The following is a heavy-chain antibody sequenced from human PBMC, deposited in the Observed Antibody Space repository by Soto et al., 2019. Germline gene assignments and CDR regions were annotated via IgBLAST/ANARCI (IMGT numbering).Heavy chain of an antibody. D-gene: IGHD3-3*01. CDR1: GFTFSNYA. J-gene: IGHJ4*02. V-gene: IGHV3-23*01. CDR3: ASDRKIFGVLNNDY. Sequence: PGGSLRLSCAASGFTFSNYAMSWVRRAPGKGREWVSAIGGSGISTYYADSVKGRFTISRDNSMNTLYLQMNSLRAEDTAVYYCASDRKIFGVLNNDYWGQGTLVTVSS. CDR2: IGGSGIST.